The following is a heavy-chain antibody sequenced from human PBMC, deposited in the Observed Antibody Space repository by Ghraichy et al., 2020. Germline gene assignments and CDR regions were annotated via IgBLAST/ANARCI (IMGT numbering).Heavy chain of an antibody. J-gene: IGHJ4*02. V-gene: IGHV3-48*02. D-gene: IGHD3-16*01. Sequence: GGSLRLSCVASGFTFSSYSMNWVRQAPGKGLEWVSYISGGSTAMFYPDSVQGRFTISRDNAKNSLLLQMNSLRDEDTAVYYCVRGGVSYRSQFDYWGQGTLVTVSS. CDR3: VRGGVSYRSQFDY. CDR1: GFTFSSYS. CDR2: ISGGSTAM.